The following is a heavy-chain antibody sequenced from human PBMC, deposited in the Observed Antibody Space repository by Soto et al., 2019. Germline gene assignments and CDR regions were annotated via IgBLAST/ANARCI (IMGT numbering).Heavy chain of an antibody. Sequence: SETLSLTCTVSGGSISSYYWSWIRQPPGKGLEWIGYIYYSGSTNYNPSLKSRVTISVDTSKNQFSLKLSSVTAADTAVYYCARDQWDTAGDYYYGMDVWGQGTTVTV. V-gene: IGHV4-59*01. CDR2: IYYSGST. D-gene: IGHD1-26*01. CDR1: GGSISSYY. J-gene: IGHJ6*02. CDR3: ARDQWDTAGDYYYGMDV.